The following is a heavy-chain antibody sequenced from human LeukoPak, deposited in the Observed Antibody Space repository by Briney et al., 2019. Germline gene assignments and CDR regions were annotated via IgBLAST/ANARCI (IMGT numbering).Heavy chain of an antibody. CDR1: GYTFTGYY. CDR2: INPNSGGT. V-gene: IGHV1-2*02. D-gene: IGHD2-2*01. J-gene: IGHJ4*02. Sequence: GASVKVSCKASGYTFTGYYMHWVRQAPGQGLEWMGWINPNSGGTNYAQKFQGRVTMTRDMSISTAYMELSRLRSDDTAVYYCARDGCSSTSCYEFDYWGQGTLVTVSS. CDR3: ARDGCSSTSCYEFDY.